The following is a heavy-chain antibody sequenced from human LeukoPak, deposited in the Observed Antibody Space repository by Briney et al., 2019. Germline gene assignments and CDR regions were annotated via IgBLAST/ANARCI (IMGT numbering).Heavy chain of an antibody. CDR2: ISTSGGTT. D-gene: IGHD6-19*01. J-gene: IGHJ4*02. CDR3: AKTMYTNDWYRGFNY. V-gene: IGHV3-23*01. Sequence: GGSLRLSCAASGFTFSSYVMNWVRLAPGKGLEWVSVISTSGGTTYYADSVKGRFTMSRDNSKNTLYLQMNSLRAEDTAVYYCAKTMYTNDWYRGFNYGGQGTLVTVSS. CDR1: GFTFSSYV.